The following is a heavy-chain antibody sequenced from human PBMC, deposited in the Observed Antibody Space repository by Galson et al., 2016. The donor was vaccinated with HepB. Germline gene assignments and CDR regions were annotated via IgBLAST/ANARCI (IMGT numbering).Heavy chain of an antibody. J-gene: IGHJ4*02. CDR3: ARGLRQWLAQLDY. Sequence: PVKVSCKASGYTFTNFHINWIRQGPGQGLEWMGWMNPKSGNTAFAQRFQGRLTMTTDTPTSTAYMELSGLTSDDTAIYYCARGLRQWLAQLDYWGQGSLVTVSS. CDR1: GYTFTNFH. V-gene: IGHV1-8*02. D-gene: IGHD6-19*01. CDR2: MNPKSGNT.